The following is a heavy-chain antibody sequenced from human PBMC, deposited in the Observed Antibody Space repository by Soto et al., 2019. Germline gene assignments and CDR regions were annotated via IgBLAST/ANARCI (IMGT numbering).Heavy chain of an antibody. J-gene: IGHJ6*02. Sequence: EVQLLESGGGLVQPGGSLRLSCAASGFTFSSYAMSWVRQAPGKGLEWVSAISGSGGSTYYADSVKGRFTISRDNSKNTLYLQMNSLRAEDTAVYYCAKGADSGSNYYYYYGMDVWGQGTTVTVSS. CDR1: GFTFSSYA. CDR2: ISGSGGST. V-gene: IGHV3-23*01. D-gene: IGHD5-12*01. CDR3: AKGADSGSNYYYYYGMDV.